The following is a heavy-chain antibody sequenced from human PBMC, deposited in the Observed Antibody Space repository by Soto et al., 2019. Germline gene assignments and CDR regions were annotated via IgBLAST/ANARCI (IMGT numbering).Heavy chain of an antibody. Sequence: SETLSLTCAVSGGSISSGGYSWSWIRQPPGKGLDWIGYIYHSGSTYYNPSLKSRVTISVDRSKNQFSLKLSSVTAADTAVYFCARGLITGSQYSGGWYYFDSWGQGTQVTVSS. CDR1: GGSISSGGYS. V-gene: IGHV4-30-2*01. CDR3: ARGLITGSQYSGGWYYFDS. D-gene: IGHD1-26*01. J-gene: IGHJ4*02. CDR2: IYHSGST.